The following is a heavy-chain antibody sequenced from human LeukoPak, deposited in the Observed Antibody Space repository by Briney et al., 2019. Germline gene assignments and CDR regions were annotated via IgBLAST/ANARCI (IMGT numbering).Heavy chain of an antibody. Sequence: RGESLKISCKASGYTFTNYWIGWVRQMPGKGLEWMGIIYPGDSDTRYSPSFRGQVIISAGKSIRTAYLQWTSLKASDTAMYYCARHTGEGSHFQHWGQGSLVTVSS. D-gene: IGHD3-16*01. J-gene: IGHJ1*01. CDR1: GYTFTNYW. CDR3: ARHTGEGSHFQH. V-gene: IGHV5-51*01. CDR2: IYPGDSDT.